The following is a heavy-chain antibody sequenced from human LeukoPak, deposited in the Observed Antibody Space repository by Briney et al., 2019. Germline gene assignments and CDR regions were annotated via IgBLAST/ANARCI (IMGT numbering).Heavy chain of an antibody. CDR1: GYTFTGYY. V-gene: IGHV1-2*02. J-gene: IGHJ4*02. CDR2: INPKSGGT. CDR3: AREYSSSSGRLFDY. D-gene: IGHD6-6*01. Sequence: ASVKVSCKASGYTFTGYYMHWVRQAPGQGLEWMGWINPKSGGTNYAQKFQGRVTMTRDTSISTAYVELSGLRSDDPAVYYCAREYSSSSGRLFDYWGPGTLVTVSS.